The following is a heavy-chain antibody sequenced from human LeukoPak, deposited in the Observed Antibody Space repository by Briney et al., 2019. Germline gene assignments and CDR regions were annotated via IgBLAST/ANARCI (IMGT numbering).Heavy chain of an antibody. CDR3: ARDAGYQLLSGYYYYMDV. CDR2: ISYDGSNK. V-gene: IGHV3-30-3*01. D-gene: IGHD2-2*01. CDR1: GFTFSSYA. Sequence: GGSLRLSCAASGFTFSSYAMHWVRQAPGKGLEWVAVISYDGSNKYYADSVKGRFTISRDNSKNTLYLQMNSLRADDTAVYYCARDAGYQLLSGYYYYMDVWGKGTTVTVSS. J-gene: IGHJ6*03.